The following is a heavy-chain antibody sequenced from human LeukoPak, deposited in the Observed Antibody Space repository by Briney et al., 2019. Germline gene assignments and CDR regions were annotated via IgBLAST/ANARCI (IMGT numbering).Heavy chain of an antibody. CDR3: ARDHAYRADY. Sequence: GGSLRLSCAASGSTFSNDWMCWVRQAPGKGLEWVANINQDESKKYYADSVKGRFTISRDNAKNSLYLQMNSLTAEDTAIYYCARDHAYRADYWGQGTLVTVSS. CDR1: GSTFSNDW. CDR2: INQDESKK. V-gene: IGHV3-7*01. J-gene: IGHJ4*02. D-gene: IGHD2-2*01.